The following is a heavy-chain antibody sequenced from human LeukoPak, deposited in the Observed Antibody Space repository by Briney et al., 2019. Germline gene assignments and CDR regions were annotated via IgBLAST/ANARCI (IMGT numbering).Heavy chain of an antibody. CDR1: GFSFSSYA. J-gene: IGHJ2*01. CDR3: GIGQRSCNSASCHLWYFDL. D-gene: IGHD2-2*01. Sequence: GGSLRLSCAASGFSFSSYAFSWVRQAPGKGLEWVSEISSSSNYVKGRFTISRDNSKNMFFLQMNSLRAEYPAVYYCGIGQRSCNSASCHLWYFDLWGRGTLVSVSS. CDR2: ISSS. V-gene: IGHV3-23*01.